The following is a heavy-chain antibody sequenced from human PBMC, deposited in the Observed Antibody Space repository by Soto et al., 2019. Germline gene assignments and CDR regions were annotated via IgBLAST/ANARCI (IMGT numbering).Heavy chain of an antibody. CDR1: GGSFSGYY. CDR2: INHSGST. V-gene: IGHV4-34*01. Sequence: SETLSLTCAVYGGSFSGYYWSWIRQPPGKGLEWIGEINHSGSTNYNPSLKSRVTISVDTSKNQFSLKLSSVTAADTAVYYCARGTLRYFDWLLFFDPWGQGTLVTVSS. D-gene: IGHD3-9*01. J-gene: IGHJ5*02. CDR3: ARGTLRYFDWLLFFDP.